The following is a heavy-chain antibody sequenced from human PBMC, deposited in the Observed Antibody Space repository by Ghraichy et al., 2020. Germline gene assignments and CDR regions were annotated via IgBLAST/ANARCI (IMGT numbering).Heavy chain of an antibody. D-gene: IGHD4-17*01. V-gene: IGHV3-9*01. CDR1: GFTFDDYA. CDR2: ISWNSGSI. Sequence: GGSLRLSCAASGFTFDDYAMHWVRQAPGKGLEWVSGISWNSGSIGYADSVKGRFTISRDNAKNSLYLQMNSLRAEDTALYYCAKDKGYGDYVSSAFDIWGQGTMVTVSS. J-gene: IGHJ3*02. CDR3: AKDKGYGDYVSSAFDI.